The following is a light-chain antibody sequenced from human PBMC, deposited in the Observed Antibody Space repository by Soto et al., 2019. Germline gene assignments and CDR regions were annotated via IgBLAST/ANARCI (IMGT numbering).Light chain of an antibody. CDR1: SSDVGGYNY. Sequence: QSALTQPASMSGSPGQSITISCTGTSSDVGGYNYVSWYQQHPGRAPQLMIYDVSNRPSGVSNRFSGSRSGNTASLTISGLQAEDEADYYCSSYATSTTVLFGGGTKLTVL. CDR3: SSYATSTTVL. CDR2: DVS. V-gene: IGLV2-14*03. J-gene: IGLJ2*01.